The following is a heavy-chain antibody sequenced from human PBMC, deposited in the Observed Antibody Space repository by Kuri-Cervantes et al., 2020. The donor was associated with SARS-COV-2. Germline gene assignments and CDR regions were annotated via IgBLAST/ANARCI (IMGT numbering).Heavy chain of an antibody. V-gene: IGHV4-38-2*01. CDR2: IFHSGST. CDR3: ARGSNWGNVPLDY. Sequence: GSLRLSCAVSSYSIANGYYWGWIRQPPGKGLEWIGNIFHSGSTQYNPSLKSRLTISVDTSKNQFSLKLSSVTAADTAVYYCARGSNWGNVPLDYWGQGTLVTVSS. CDR1: SYSIANGYY. D-gene: IGHD7-27*01. J-gene: IGHJ4*02.